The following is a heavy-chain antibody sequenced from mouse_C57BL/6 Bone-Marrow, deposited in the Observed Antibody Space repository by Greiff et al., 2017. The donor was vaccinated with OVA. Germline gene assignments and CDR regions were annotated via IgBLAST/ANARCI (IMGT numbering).Heavy chain of an antibody. CDR3: TREVYYGSSYAMDY. Sequence: EVQLQQSGTVLARPGASVKMSCKTSGYTFTSYWMHWVKQRPGQGLEWIGAIYPGNSDTSYNQKFKGKAKLTAVTSASTAYMELSSLTNEDSAVYYCTREVYYGSSYAMDYWGQGTSVTVSS. CDR1: GYTFTSYW. J-gene: IGHJ4*01. CDR2: IYPGNSDT. D-gene: IGHD1-1*01. V-gene: IGHV1-5*01.